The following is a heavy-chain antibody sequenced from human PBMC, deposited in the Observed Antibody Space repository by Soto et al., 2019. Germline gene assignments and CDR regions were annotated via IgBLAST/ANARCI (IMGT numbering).Heavy chain of an antibody. D-gene: IGHD1-26*01. CDR1: GGTFSSYT. V-gene: IGHV1-69*02. CDR3: GRLRVGASAPEDGY. J-gene: IGHJ4*02. CDR2: IIPILGIA. Sequence: QVQLVQSGAEVKKPRSSVKVSCKASGGTFSSYTISWVRQAPGQGLEWMGRIIPILGIANYAQKFQGRVTITADKSTRTAYMELSSLRSEDTAVYYCGRLRVGASAPEDGYWGQGTLVTVSS.